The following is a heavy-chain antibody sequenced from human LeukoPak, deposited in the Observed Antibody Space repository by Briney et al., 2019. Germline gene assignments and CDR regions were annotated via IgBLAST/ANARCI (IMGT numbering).Heavy chain of an antibody. CDR1: GGSISSGGYY. D-gene: IGHD1-26*01. CDR2: INHSGST. Sequence: PSETLSLTCTVSGGSISSGGYYWSWIRQPPGKGLEWIGEINHSGSTNYNPSLKSRVTISVDTSKNQFSLKLSSVTAADTAVYYCARRVRRIGGGSYDYWGQGTLVTVSS. V-gene: IGHV4-39*07. J-gene: IGHJ4*02. CDR3: ARRVRRIGGGSYDY.